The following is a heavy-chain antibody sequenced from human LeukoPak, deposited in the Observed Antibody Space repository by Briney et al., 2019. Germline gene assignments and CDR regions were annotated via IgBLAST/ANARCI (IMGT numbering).Heavy chain of an antibody. CDR1: GYSFTSYW. V-gene: IGHV5-51*01. Sequence: GESLKISCKGSGYSFTSYWISWVRQMPGKGLEWMGIIYPGDSDTRYSPSFQGQVTISADKSISTAYLQWSSLKASDTAMYYCARSPNYYDSSGPVDYWGQGTPVTVSS. D-gene: IGHD3-22*01. J-gene: IGHJ4*02. CDR2: IYPGDSDT. CDR3: ARSPNYYDSSGPVDY.